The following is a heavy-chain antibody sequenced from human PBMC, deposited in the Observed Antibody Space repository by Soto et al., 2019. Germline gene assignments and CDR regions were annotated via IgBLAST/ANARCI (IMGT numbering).Heavy chain of an antibody. D-gene: IGHD1-26*01. Sequence: GGSLRLSCAASGFTFSSYGMHWVRQAPGKGLEWVAVIWYDGSNKYYADSVKGRFTISRDNSKNTLYLQMNSLRAEDTAVYYCARDQGASLFFDYWGQGTLVTVSS. CDR3: ARDQGASLFFDY. J-gene: IGHJ4*02. CDR1: GFTFSSYG. CDR2: IWYDGSNK. V-gene: IGHV3-33*01.